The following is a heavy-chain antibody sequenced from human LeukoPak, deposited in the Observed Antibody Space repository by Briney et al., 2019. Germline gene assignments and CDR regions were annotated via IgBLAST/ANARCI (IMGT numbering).Heavy chain of an antibody. D-gene: IGHD2-21*02. V-gene: IGHV4-61*02. CDR3: ARHEAGGLVGGYLSP. CDR1: GGSISSGSYY. Sequence: PSQTLSLTCTVSGGSISSGSYYWSWIRQPAGKGLEWIGRIYTSGSTHYNPSLKSRVTISVDTSKNQFSLKLSSVTAADTAVYYCARHEAGGLVGGYLSPWGQGTLVTVSS. J-gene: IGHJ4*02. CDR2: IYTSGST.